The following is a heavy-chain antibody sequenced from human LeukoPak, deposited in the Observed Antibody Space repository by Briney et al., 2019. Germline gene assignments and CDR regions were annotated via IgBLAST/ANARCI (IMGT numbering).Heavy chain of an antibody. CDR3: TYSSTSSPLYYYYGMDV. V-gene: IGHV1-18*01. Sequence: ASVKVSCKASGYTFTSYGIRWVRQAPGQGLAWMGWISAYNGNTNYAQKLQGRVTMTTDTSTSTAYMELRSLRSDDTAVYYCTYSSTSSPLYYYYGMDVWGQGTTVTVSS. J-gene: IGHJ6*02. CDR2: ISAYNGNT. D-gene: IGHD2-2*01. CDR1: GYTFTSYG.